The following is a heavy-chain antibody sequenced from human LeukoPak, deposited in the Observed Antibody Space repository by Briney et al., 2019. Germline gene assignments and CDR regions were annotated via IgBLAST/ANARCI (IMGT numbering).Heavy chain of an antibody. J-gene: IGHJ4*02. CDR3: ARLKDWDSSGWSHFDY. D-gene: IGHD6-19*01. CDR1: GGSISSSSYY. V-gene: IGHV4-39*01. Sequence: SETLSLTCTVSGGSISSSSYYRGWIRQPPGKGLEWIGSIYYSGRTHYNPSLKSRLTISVDTSKNQASLKLSSVTAADTAVYYCARLKDWDSSGWSHFDYWGQGTLVTVSS. CDR2: IYYSGRT.